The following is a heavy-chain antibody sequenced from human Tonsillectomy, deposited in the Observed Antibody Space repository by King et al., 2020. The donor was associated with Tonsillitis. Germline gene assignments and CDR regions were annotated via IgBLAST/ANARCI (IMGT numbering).Heavy chain of an antibody. D-gene: IGHD6-19*01. V-gene: IGHV1-46*02. J-gene: IGHJ4*02. CDR1: EDTFNNIY. CDR3: ARARPDMYKGVPVAGSRLDS. CDR2: INPRDGNT. Sequence: QLVQSGAEVKKPGASMKVSCRASEDTFNNIYIHWVRQAPGQGLEWMGVINPRDGNTHYAQKFQGRVTMTRDTSTSTVYMELSSLRSEDTAVYYCARARPDMYKGVPVAGSRLDSWGQGTLVTVSS.